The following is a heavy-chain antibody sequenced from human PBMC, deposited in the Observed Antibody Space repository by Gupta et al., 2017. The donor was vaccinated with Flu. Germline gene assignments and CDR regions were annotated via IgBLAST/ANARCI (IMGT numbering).Heavy chain of an antibody. J-gene: IGHJ6*02. Sequence: HWVRQAPGQGLEWMGWINPNSGGTNYAQKFQGRVTMTRDTSISTAYMELSRLRSDDTAVYYCASGYFDWLSLTYYYYGMDVWGQGTTVTVSS. CDR2: INPNSGGT. CDR3: ASGYFDWLSLTYYYYGMDV. D-gene: IGHD3-9*01. V-gene: IGHV1-2*02.